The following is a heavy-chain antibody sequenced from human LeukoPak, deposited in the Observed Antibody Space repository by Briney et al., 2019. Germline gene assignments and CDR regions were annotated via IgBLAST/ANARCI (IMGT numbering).Heavy chain of an antibody. CDR1: GFTFSSYS. Sequence: GGSLRLSCAASGFTFSSYSMNWVRQAPGKGLEWVSSISSSSSYIYYADSVKGRFTISRDNAKNSLYLQMNSLRAEDTAVYYCATATTVTTGYYYGMDVWGQGTTVTVSS. V-gene: IGHV3-21*01. CDR3: ATATTVTTGYYYGMDV. J-gene: IGHJ6*02. CDR2: ISSSSSYI. D-gene: IGHD4-17*01.